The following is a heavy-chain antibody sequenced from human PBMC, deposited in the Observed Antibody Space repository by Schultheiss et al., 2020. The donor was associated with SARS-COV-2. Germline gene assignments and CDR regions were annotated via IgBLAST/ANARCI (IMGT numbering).Heavy chain of an antibody. CDR3: KQLAYGMDV. Sequence: ASVKVSCKASGYTFTSYGISWVRQAPGQGLEWMGWISAYNDNTHYAQKFRGRVTITADESTSTAYMELSSLRSEDTAVYYCKQLAYGMDVWGQGTTVTGS. CDR2: ISAYNDNT. D-gene: IGHD6-6*01. V-gene: IGHV1-18*01. CDR1: GYTFTSYG. J-gene: IGHJ6*02.